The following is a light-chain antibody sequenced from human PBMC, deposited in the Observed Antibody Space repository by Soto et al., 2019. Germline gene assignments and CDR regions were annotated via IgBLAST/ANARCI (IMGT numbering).Light chain of an antibody. CDR2: ATY. CDR1: QGINNH. J-gene: IGKJ5*01. Sequence: DIQMTQSPSAMSASVGDRVTITCRASQGINNHLVWFQQRPGEVPKRLIFATYNLQSGVPPRFSGSGSGTEFTLTISGLQPEDFAIYYCLQHNSYPITLGQGTRLEIK. V-gene: IGKV1-17*03. CDR3: LQHNSYPIT.